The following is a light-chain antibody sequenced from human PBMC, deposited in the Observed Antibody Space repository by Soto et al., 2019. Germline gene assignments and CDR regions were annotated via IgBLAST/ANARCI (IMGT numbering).Light chain of an antibody. CDR3: QHYNSYSEA. CDR1: QTISSW. CDR2: KAS. V-gene: IGKV1-5*03. Sequence: DIQMTQSPSTLSGSVGDRVTITCRASQTISSWLAWYQQKPGKAPKLLIYKASTLKSGVPSRFSGSGSGTELPLPISSLQPDDFATYYCQHYNSYSEAFGQGTKVEL. J-gene: IGKJ1*01.